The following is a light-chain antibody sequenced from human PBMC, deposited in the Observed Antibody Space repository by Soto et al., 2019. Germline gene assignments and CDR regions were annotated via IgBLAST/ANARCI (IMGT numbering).Light chain of an antibody. CDR3: QSYDGPLSVRV. V-gene: IGLV1-40*01. CDR1: SSNIGTGYD. CDR2: GNN. Sequence: QSVLTQPPSASGAPGQRVTISCTGSSSNIGTGYDVYWYQQFPGTAPKLLIYGNNIRPSGVPDRFSGSKSGTSASLAITGLQAEDEADYHCQSYDGPLSVRVFGSGTKVTVL. J-gene: IGLJ1*01.